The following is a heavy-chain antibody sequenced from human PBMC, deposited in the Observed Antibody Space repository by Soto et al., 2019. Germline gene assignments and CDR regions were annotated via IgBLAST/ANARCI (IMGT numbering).Heavy chain of an antibody. Sequence: QVQLQESGPGLVKPSGTLSLSCIVSGGSISSINRWSWVRQSPGKGLEWIGEVFHNGGTDYSPSLMSRDSMSVDKSKNQFSLNLTSVTVADTAVYYCARKAYGSGHFDYWGQGTLVTVSS. D-gene: IGHD3-10*01. V-gene: IGHV4-4*02. CDR2: VFHNGGT. CDR1: GGSISSINR. J-gene: IGHJ4*02. CDR3: ARKAYGSGHFDY.